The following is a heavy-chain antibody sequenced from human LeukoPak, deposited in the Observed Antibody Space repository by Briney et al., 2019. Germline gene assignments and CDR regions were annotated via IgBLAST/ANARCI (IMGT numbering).Heavy chain of an antibody. Sequence: ASVKVSCKASGYTLTGYYMHWVRQAPGQGLEWMGWINPYSGGTNYARKFQGRVTMTRDTSISTAYMELSRLRSDDTAMYYCARDEDPYAFDIWGQGTMVTVSS. J-gene: IGHJ3*02. D-gene: IGHD2-15*01. CDR2: INPYSGGT. V-gene: IGHV1-2*02. CDR3: ARDEDPYAFDI. CDR1: GYTLTGYY.